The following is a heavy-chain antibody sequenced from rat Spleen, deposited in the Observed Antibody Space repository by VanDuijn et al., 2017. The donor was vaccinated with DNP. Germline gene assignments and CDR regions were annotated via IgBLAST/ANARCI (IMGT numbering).Heavy chain of an antibody. CDR2: ISCDGSST. V-gene: IGHV5-7*01. J-gene: IGHJ3*01. Sequence: EVQLVESGGGLVQPGRSLKLSCAASGFIFSDHNMAWVRQAPKKGLEWLATISCDGSSTYYRDSVKGRFIISRNNAKSTLYLQMDSLRSEDTATYYCARSDSYGFPYWGQGTLVTVSS. D-gene: IGHD1-2*01. CDR1: GFIFSDHN. CDR3: ARSDSYGFPY.